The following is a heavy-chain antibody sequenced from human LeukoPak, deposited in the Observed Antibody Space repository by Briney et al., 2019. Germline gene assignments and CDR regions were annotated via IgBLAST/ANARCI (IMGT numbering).Heavy chain of an antibody. J-gene: IGHJ4*02. CDR2: ISGSGGST. D-gene: IGHD2-2*01. Sequence: GGSLRLSCAASGFTFSSYAMSWVRQAPGKGLEWVSAISGSGGSTYYADFVKGRFTISRDNSKNTLYLQMNSLRAEDTAVYYCAKVNSDIVVVPAATSFDFWGQGTLVTVSS. V-gene: IGHV3-23*01. CDR1: GFTFSSYA. CDR3: AKVNSDIVVVPAATSFDF.